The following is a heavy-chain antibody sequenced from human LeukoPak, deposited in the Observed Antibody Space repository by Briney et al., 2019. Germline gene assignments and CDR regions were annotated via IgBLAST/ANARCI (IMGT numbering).Heavy chain of an antibody. CDR2: IYPGDSDT. J-gene: IGHJ3*02. CDR1: GYSFTSYW. Sequence: GESLKISCKGYGYSFTSYWIGWVRQMPGKGLEWMGIIYPGDSDTRYSPSFQGQVTISADKSISTAYLQWSSLKASDTAMYYCARPRTYYYGSGSPDAFDIWGQGTMVTVSS. V-gene: IGHV5-51*01. CDR3: ARPRTYYYGSGSPDAFDI. D-gene: IGHD3-10*01.